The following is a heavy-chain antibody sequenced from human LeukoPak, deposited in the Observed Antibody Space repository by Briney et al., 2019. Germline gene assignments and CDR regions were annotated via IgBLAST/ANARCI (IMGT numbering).Heavy chain of an antibody. J-gene: IGHJ3*02. CDR2: INHSGST. V-gene: IGHV4-34*01. CDR3: ARHSYDFWSGIPDAFDI. D-gene: IGHD3-3*01. CDR1: GGSFSGYY. Sequence: PSETLSLTCAVYGGSFSGYYWSWIRQPPGKGREWIGEINHSGSTNYNPSLKSRVTISVDTSKNQFSLKLSSVTAADTAVYYCARHSYDFWSGIPDAFDIWGQGTMVTVSS.